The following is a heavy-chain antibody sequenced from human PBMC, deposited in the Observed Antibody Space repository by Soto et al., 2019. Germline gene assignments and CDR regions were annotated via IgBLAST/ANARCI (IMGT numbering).Heavy chain of an antibody. CDR2: LYYSGSS. Sequence: SETLSLTCTVSRGSISRYCFSWIRQPTGKGLEWIGYLYYSGSSTYNPSLRSRVTISVDTPKNQISLKLNSVTAADTAVYFCVGSPGGLGWFDPWGLGILVTVSS. D-gene: IGHD6-19*01. CDR3: VGSPGGLGWFDP. V-gene: IGHV4-59*08. CDR1: RGSISRYC. J-gene: IGHJ5*02.